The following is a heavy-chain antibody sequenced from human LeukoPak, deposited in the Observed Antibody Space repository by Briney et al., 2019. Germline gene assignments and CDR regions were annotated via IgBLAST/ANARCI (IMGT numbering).Heavy chain of an antibody. V-gene: IGHV4-4*07. Sequence: SETLSLTCTVSGGSISSYYWSWIRQPAGKGLEWIGRIYTSGSTNYNPSLKSRVTISVDTSKNQFSLKLSSVTAADTAVYYCALTYYYDSSGFDAFDIWGQGTMVTVSS. CDR2: IYTSGST. CDR1: GGSISSYY. J-gene: IGHJ3*02. D-gene: IGHD3-22*01. CDR3: ALTYYYDSSGFDAFDI.